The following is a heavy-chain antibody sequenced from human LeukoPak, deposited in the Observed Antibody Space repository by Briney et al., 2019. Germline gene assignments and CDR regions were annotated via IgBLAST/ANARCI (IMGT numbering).Heavy chain of an antibody. V-gene: IGHV1-69*01. CDR2: IIPIFGTA. CDR1: GGTFSSYA. CDR3: ARVYDSSGSDAFDI. Sequence: ASVKVSCKASGGTFSSYAISWVRQAPGQGLEWMGGIIPIFGTANYAQKFQGRVTITADESTSTAYMELSSLRSEDTAVYYCARVYDSSGSDAFDIWGQGTMVTVSS. J-gene: IGHJ3*02. D-gene: IGHD3-22*01.